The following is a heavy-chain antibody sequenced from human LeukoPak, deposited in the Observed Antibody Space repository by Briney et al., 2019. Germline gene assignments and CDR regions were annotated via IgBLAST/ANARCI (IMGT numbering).Heavy chain of an antibody. V-gene: IGHV3-30*14. CDR3: ARDGPEYSSSEYYFDY. Sequence: GGSLRLSCATSGLTFTGYAMHWVRQAPGKGLEWVAIVSYDGSKKHYADSVRGRFTISRDNSKKTLYLQMNNLRPEDTAVYYCARDGPEYSSSEYYFDYWGQGTLVTVSS. CDR2: VSYDGSKK. D-gene: IGHD6-6*01. CDR1: GLTFTGYA. J-gene: IGHJ4*02.